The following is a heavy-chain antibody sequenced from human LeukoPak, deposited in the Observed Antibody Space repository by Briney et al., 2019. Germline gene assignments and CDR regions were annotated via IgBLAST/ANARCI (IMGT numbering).Heavy chain of an antibody. CDR3: ASTQQWLAFDY. CDR1: GGSISNYH. J-gene: IGHJ4*02. D-gene: IGHD6-19*01. Sequence: PSETLSLTCTVSGGSISNYHWSWMRQPPGKGPEWIGCFYHSGSTTYNPSLKSRVTTSVDTSKNEFSLKLNSVTAADTAVYYCASTQQWLAFDYWGQGILVTVSS. V-gene: IGHV4-59*01. CDR2: FYHSGST.